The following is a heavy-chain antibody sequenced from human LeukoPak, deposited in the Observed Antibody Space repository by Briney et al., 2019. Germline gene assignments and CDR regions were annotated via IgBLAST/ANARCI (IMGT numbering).Heavy chain of an antibody. J-gene: IGHJ3*02. Sequence: ASVKVSCKASGYTFTSYGISWVRQAPGQGLEWMGWISAYNGNTNYAQKHQGRVTMTTDTSTSTAYMELRSLRSDDTAVYYCARVGAARGIVAFDIWGQGTMVTVSS. CDR3: ARVGAARGIVAFDI. CDR2: ISAYNGNT. D-gene: IGHD6-6*01. CDR1: GYTFTSYG. V-gene: IGHV1-18*01.